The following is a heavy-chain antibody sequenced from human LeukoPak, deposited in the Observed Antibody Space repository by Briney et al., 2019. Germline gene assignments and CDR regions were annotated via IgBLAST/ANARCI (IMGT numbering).Heavy chain of an antibody. CDR1: GFTFSSYA. J-gene: IGHJ4*02. Sequence: GGSLRLSCAASGFTFSSYAMTWVRQAPGKGLEWVSTISGSGANTYYADSVKGRFTISRDNSKNTLYLQMNSLRAEDTAVYYCAKGDSSSWYGRAVDYWGQGTLVTVSS. CDR2: ISGSGANT. CDR3: AKGDSSSWYGRAVDY. D-gene: IGHD6-13*01. V-gene: IGHV3-23*01.